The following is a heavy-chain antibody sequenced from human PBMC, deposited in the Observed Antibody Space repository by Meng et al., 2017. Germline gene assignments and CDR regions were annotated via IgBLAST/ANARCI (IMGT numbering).Heavy chain of an antibody. V-gene: IGHV6-1*01. CDR1: GDSVSSNSAA. Sequence: QIHLQVPGPGLLMPPHPLSLICSIAGDSVSSNSAAWNWIRQSPSRGLEWLGRAYYRSKWYHDYAESVKSRISIDPDTSKNQFSLQLRSVTPEDSAVYYCARGSYSFDSWGQRTLVTVSS. CDR2: AYYRSKWYH. D-gene: IGHD1-26*01. J-gene: IGHJ4*02. CDR3: ARGSYSFDS.